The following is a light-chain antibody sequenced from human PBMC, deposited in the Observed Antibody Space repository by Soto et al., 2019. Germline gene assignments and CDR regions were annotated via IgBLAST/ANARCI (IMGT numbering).Light chain of an antibody. CDR1: HSVSSVY. CDR2: GAS. Sequence: EVVMRQSPGTLSLSPGERATLSCRPSHSVSSVYLAWYQQKPGQAPRLLIYGASSRATGVPDRFSGSGSGTDFTPAISRLEPEDFAVYYCQQYGTSPEITFGQGTRLEIK. CDR3: QQYGTSPEIT. V-gene: IGKV3-20*01. J-gene: IGKJ5*01.